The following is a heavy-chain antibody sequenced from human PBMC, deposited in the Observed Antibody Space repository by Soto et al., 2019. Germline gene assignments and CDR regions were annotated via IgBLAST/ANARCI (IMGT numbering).Heavy chain of an antibody. CDR1: GFSLNTGGVG. J-gene: IGHJ4*02. CDR3: THFPSRKLVVGIIGGFAY. Sequence: QITLKESGPTLVKPTQTLTLTCTFSGFSLNTGGVGLSWIRQPPGQALEWLALIYGEDVKRYSPSLESRLTITKDESKYQVGLTTTNMDPEDTDTYYFTHFPSRKLVVGIIGGFAYWAQGTLVTVSS. CDR2: IYGEDVK. D-gene: IGHD2-15*01. V-gene: IGHV2-5*02.